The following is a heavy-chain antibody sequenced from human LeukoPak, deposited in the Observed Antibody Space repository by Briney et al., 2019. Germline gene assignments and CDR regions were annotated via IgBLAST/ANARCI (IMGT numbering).Heavy chain of an antibody. D-gene: IGHD5-18*01. V-gene: IGHV4-39*07. J-gene: IGHJ5*02. Sequence: SETLSLTCSVSHVSSDSISSSSYYCAWIRQPPGKGLEFIGNIYYSGSTYYSPSLQSRVTISVDTSKNQFSLKLSSVTAADTAVYYCARPGYSYGGNWFDPWGQGTLVTVSS. CDR2: IYYSGST. CDR3: ARPGYSYGGNWFDP. CDR1: HVSSDSISSSSYY.